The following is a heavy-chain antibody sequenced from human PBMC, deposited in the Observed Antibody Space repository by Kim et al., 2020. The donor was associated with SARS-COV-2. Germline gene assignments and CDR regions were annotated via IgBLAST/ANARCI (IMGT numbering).Heavy chain of an antibody. J-gene: IGHJ6*02. CDR3: ARGTLIVATNHYYYYGMDV. V-gene: IGHV4-34*01. CDR2: INHSGST. CDR1: GGSFSGYY. Sequence: SETLSLTCAVYGGSFSGYYWSWIRQPPGKGLEWIGEINHSGSTNYNPSLKSRVTISVDTSKNQFSLKLSSVTAADTAVYYCARGTLIVATNHYYYYGMDVWRQGTTVSVSS. D-gene: IGHD5-12*01.